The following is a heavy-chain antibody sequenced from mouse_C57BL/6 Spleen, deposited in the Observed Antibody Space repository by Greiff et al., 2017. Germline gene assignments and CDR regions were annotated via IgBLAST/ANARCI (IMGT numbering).Heavy chain of an antibody. V-gene: IGHV1-82*01. CDR1: GYAFSSSW. CDR3: AREPLLTAYYFDY. CDR2: IYPGDGDT. Sequence: VQLQQSRPELVKPGASVKISCKASGYAFSSSWMNWVKQRPGKGLEWIGRIYPGDGDTNYNGKFKGKATLTADKSSSTAYMQLSSLTSEDSAVYFCAREPLLTAYYFDYWGQGTTLTVSS. D-gene: IGHD4-1*01. J-gene: IGHJ2*01.